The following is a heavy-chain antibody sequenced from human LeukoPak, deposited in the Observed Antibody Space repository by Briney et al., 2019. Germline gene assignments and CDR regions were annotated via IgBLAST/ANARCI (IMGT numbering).Heavy chain of an antibody. CDR1: GFTFRDYH. V-gene: IGHV3-11*01. CDR2: ISSSGSTI. CDR3: ARDVKGGLDY. J-gene: IGHJ4*02. D-gene: IGHD3-16*01. Sequence: GGSLRLSCAASGFTFRDYHMSWIRQAPGKGLEWVSHISSSGSTIYHADSVRGRLTVSRDNPKNSLYLHMNSLRAGDTAVYYCARDVKGGLDYWGQGTLVTVSS.